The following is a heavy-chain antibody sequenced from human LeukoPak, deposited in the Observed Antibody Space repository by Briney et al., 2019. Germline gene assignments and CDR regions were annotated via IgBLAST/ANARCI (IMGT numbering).Heavy chain of an antibody. V-gene: IGHV4-59*01. D-gene: IGHD4/OR15-4a*01. J-gene: IGHJ4*02. CDR1: GGSISSYY. Sequence: ETLSLTCTVSGGSISSYYWSWIRQPPGKGLEWIGYIYSTGSTNYNPSLESRVTISLDTSKNQFSLKLSSVTAADTAMYYCARSGSYGGLGDYWGQGTLVTVSS. CDR2: IYSTGST. CDR3: ARSGSYGGLGDY.